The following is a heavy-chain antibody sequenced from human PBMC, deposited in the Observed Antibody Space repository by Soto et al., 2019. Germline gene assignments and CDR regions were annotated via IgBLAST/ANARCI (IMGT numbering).Heavy chain of an antibody. CDR3: AGPYDYVWGSYRTGPDY. J-gene: IGHJ4*02. CDR2: ISGSGGST. V-gene: IGHV3-23*01. CDR1: GFTFSSYA. D-gene: IGHD3-16*02. Sequence: EVQLLESGGGLVQPGGSLRLSCAASGFTFSSYAMSWVRQAPGKGLEWVSAISGSGGSTYYADSVKGRFTISRDNSKNTLYLQMNSLRAEDTAVYYCAGPYDYVWGSYRTGPDYWGQGTLVTVSS.